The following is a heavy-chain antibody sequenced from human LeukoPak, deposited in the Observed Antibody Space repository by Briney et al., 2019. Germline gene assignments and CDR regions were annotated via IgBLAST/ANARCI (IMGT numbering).Heavy chain of an antibody. Sequence: SETLSLTCTVSGGSISSYYWSWIRQPPGKGLEWIGYIYYSGSTYYNPSLKSRVTISVDTSKNQFSLKLSSVTAADTAVYYCARTDIVVVPAAISWFDPWGQGTLVTVSS. CDR2: IYYSGST. J-gene: IGHJ5*02. CDR1: GGSISSYY. D-gene: IGHD2-2*02. V-gene: IGHV4-59*08. CDR3: ARTDIVVVPAAISWFDP.